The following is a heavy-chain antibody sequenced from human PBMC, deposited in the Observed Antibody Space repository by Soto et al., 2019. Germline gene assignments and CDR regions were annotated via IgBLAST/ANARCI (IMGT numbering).Heavy chain of an antibody. CDR1: GFTFSTYG. Sequence: PWGSLRLSCAASGFTFSTYGMHWARKAPGKGLEWVAVISYDGSNKYYVDSVKGRFTISRDNSKITLYLQMNSLRAEDTVVYYCAKDTSQIAAIRLLAYWGQGTQVTVSS. V-gene: IGHV3-30*18. CDR3: AKDTSQIAAIRLLAY. J-gene: IGHJ4*02. D-gene: IGHD2-21*01. CDR2: ISYDGSNK.